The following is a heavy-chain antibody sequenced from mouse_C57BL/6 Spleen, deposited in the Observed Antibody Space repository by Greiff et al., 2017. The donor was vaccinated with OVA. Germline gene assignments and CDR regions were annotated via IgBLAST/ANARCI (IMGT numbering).Heavy chain of an antibody. CDR1: GYAFSSSW. V-gene: IGHV1-82*01. CDR3: ARFYYGNYVAMDY. Sequence: VQGVESGPELVKPGASVKISCKASGYAFSSSWMNWVKQRPGTGLEWIGRIYPGDGDTNYNGKFKGKATLTADKSSSTAYMQLSSLTSEDSAVYFCARFYYGNYVAMDYWGQGTSVTVSS. J-gene: IGHJ4*01. CDR2: IYPGDGDT. D-gene: IGHD2-1*01.